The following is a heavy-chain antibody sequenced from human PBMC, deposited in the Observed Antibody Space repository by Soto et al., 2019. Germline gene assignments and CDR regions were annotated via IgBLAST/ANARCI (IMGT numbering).Heavy chain of an antibody. CDR2: IRHTTSAT. J-gene: IGHJ3*01. CDR1: QFPCDVYA. Sequence: PXESLRVSWVASQFPCDVYAVHWVLQAPGKGLEWVSYIRHTTSATFYADAVKGRFTISRDNRKNSLFLQMNSLRDDDTGVYFCARDRGSSGMFELDVWGPRTLVTVSS. D-gene: IGHD6-19*01. V-gene: IGHV3-48*02. CDR3: ARDRGSSGMFELDV.